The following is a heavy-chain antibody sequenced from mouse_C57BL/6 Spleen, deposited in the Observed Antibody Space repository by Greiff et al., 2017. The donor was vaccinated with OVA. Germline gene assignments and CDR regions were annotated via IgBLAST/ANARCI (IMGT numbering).Heavy chain of an antibody. CDR1: GYSITSGYY. J-gene: IGHJ1*03. V-gene: IGHV3-6*01. Sequence: EVKLVESGPGLVKPSQSLSLTCSVTGYSITSGYYWNWIRQFPGNKLEWMGYISYDGSNNYNPSLKNRISITRDTSKNQFFLKLNSVTTEDTATYYCARAITTVWYFDVWGTGTTVTVSS. D-gene: IGHD1-1*01. CDR2: ISYDGSN. CDR3: ARAITTVWYFDV.